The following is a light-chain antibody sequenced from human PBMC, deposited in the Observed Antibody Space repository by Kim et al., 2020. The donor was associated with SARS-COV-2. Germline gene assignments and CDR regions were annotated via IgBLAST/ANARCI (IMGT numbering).Light chain of an antibody. Sequence: DIQMTQSPSAMSASVGDRVIVTCRAGQGIRNYLAWFQQNPGKVPERLIYATSTLESGVPSRFSGSGSGTEFTLTISSLQPADFATYYCLHHNGHLFGQGTKVDIK. CDR1: QGIRNY. V-gene: IGKV1-17*03. CDR2: ATS. CDR3: LHHNGHL. J-gene: IGKJ2*01.